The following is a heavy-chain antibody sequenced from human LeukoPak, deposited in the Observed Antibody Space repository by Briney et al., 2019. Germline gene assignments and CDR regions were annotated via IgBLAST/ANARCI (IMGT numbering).Heavy chain of an antibody. V-gene: IGHV4-31*03. J-gene: IGHJ4*02. CDR3: ARGLPQLSGFDY. Sequence: SETLSLTCTVSGGSISSGDYFWSWIRQQPGKGLEWIGYIYYSGITYYNPSLKSRVTISIDTSKNQFSLNLRSVTAADTAVYYCARGLPQLSGFDYWGQGTLVTVSS. CDR2: IYYSGIT. D-gene: IGHD5-24*01. CDR1: GGSISSGDYF.